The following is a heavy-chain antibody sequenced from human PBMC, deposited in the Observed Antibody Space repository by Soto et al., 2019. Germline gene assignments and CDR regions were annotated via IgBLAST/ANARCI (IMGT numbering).Heavy chain of an antibody. Sequence: QVHLVQSGAEVKKPGASVKVSCKASGYTFTSYGITWVRQAPGQGLEWMGWISAHNGNTGYAQKLQGRVIVTRDTSPSTASMELRSLRSDDTAVYYCARGRYGDYWGQGALVTVSS. V-gene: IGHV1-18*01. D-gene: IGHD1-1*01. J-gene: IGHJ4*02. CDR3: ARGRYGDY. CDR1: GYTFTSYG. CDR2: ISAHNGNT.